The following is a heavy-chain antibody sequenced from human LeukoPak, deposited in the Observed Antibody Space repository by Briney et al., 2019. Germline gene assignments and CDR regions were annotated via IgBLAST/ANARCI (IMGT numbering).Heavy chain of an antibody. CDR3: VYYSIVSGCFDP. D-gene: IGHD5/OR15-5a*01. V-gene: IGHV4-59*01. Sequence: SQTLSLTCTVSGGSISPYHWSWVRQPPGKGLEWIGYIYNTGSTNYNPSLKSRVTISVDTSKNQFSLNLTSVTAADMAVYYCVYYSIVSGCFDPWGQGTLVTVSS. CDR1: GGSISPYH. CDR2: IYNTGST. J-gene: IGHJ5*02.